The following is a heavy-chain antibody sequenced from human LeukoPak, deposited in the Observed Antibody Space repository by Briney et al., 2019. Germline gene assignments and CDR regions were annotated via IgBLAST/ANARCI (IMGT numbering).Heavy chain of an antibody. J-gene: IGHJ4*02. CDR1: GYSISRGYY. CDR2: IYHIGST. Sequence: SETLSLTRGVSGYSISRGYYWAWIRQPPGKGLEWIGTIYHIGSTYYTPSLGSRVTISVDTSKNEFSLNLKSVTAADTAVYYCARAGWIITSGIDYWGQGALVTVSS. CDR3: ARAGWIITSGIDY. V-gene: IGHV4-38-2*01. D-gene: IGHD3-10*01.